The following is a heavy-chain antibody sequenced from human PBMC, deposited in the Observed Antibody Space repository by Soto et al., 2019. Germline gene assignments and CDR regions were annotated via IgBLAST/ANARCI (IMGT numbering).Heavy chain of an antibody. CDR3: ARGGFFKWYSGYDRPKYFDY. D-gene: IGHD5-12*01. J-gene: IGHJ4*02. Sequence: PSETLSLTCAVYGGSFSGYYWSWIRQPPGKGLEWIGEINHSGSTNYNPSLKSRVTISVDTSKNQFSLKLSSVTAADTAVYYCARGGFFKWYSGYDRPKYFDYWGQGTLVTVSS. CDR2: INHSGST. CDR1: GGSFSGYY. V-gene: IGHV4-34*01.